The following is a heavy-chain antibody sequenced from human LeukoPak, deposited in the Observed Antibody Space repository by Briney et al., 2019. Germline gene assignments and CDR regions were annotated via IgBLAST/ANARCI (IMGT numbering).Heavy chain of an antibody. CDR1: GFTFSDYY. Sequence: GGSLRPSCAASGFTFSDYYMSWIRQAPGKGLEWVSYISRSSSDTNYADSVKGRFTISRDNAKNSLYLQMNSLRAEDTAVYYCASGGPVTTYDFDYWGQGTLVTVSS. CDR2: ISRSSSDT. J-gene: IGHJ4*02. V-gene: IGHV3-11*06. D-gene: IGHD4-17*01. CDR3: ASGGPVTTYDFDY.